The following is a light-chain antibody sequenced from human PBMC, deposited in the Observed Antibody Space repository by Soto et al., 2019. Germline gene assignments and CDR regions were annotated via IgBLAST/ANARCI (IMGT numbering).Light chain of an antibody. CDR3: QQYYNWPPLT. J-gene: IGKJ4*01. CDR2: GAS. Sequence: ETVMTQSPATLSVSPGESATLSCRASQSVSSNLAWYQQKPGQAPRLLIYGASTRATGIPARFSGSGSGTEFTLTISRLQSEDFAVYYCQQYYNWPPLTFGGGTKVEIK. CDR1: QSVSSN. V-gene: IGKV3-15*01.